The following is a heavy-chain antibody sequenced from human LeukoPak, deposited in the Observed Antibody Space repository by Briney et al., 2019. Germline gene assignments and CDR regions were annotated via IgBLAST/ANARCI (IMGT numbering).Heavy chain of an antibody. CDR3: AKGPGDYDSSGYYVDY. CDR1: GFTFSSYG. J-gene: IGHJ4*02. Sequence: GRSLRLSCAAPGFTFSSYGMHWVRQAPGKGLEWVAVIWYDGSNKYYADSVKGRFTISRDNSKNTLYLQMNSLRAEDTAVYYCAKGPGDYDSSGYYVDYWGQGTLVTVSS. CDR2: IWYDGSNK. D-gene: IGHD3-22*01. V-gene: IGHV3-33*06.